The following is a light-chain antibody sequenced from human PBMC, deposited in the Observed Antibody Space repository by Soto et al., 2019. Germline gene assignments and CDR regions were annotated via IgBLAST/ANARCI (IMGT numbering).Light chain of an antibody. J-gene: IGKJ2*01. CDR1: RDITNY. CDR2: AAS. CDR3: LQHNTYPHT. Sequence: DTQMTQSPSAMSASVGDRVTITCRASRDITNYVAWFQQKPGQVPKRLIYAASSLQRGVPSRFSGSGSGTEFTLTISSLQPEDFATYYCLQHNTYPHTCGQGTKLEIK. V-gene: IGKV1-17*03.